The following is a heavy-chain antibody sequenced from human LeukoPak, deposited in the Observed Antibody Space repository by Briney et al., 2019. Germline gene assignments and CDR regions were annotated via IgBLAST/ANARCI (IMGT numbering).Heavy chain of an antibody. Sequence: GGSLRLSCAASGFTFSSYAMSWVRQAPGKGLEWVSAISVNGGTIYYADSVQGRFTTSRDNSKNTLYLQMNSLRAVDTAVYYCAKAAPDTTYFDYWGQGTLVTVFS. D-gene: IGHD2/OR15-2a*01. CDR1: GFTFSSYA. J-gene: IGHJ4*02. CDR3: AKAAPDTTYFDY. CDR2: ISVNGGTI. V-gene: IGHV3-23*01.